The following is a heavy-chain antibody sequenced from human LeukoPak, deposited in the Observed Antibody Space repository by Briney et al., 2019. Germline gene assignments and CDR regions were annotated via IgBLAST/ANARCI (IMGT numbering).Heavy chain of an antibody. Sequence: GGSLRLSCAASGFTFSSYAMSWVRQAPGKGLEWVSAISGSGGSTYYADSVKGRFTISRDNSKNTLYLQMNSLRAEDTAVFYCARLPAYCSSTSCYVDYWGQGTLVTVSS. D-gene: IGHD2-2*01. CDR3: ARLPAYCSSTSCYVDY. V-gene: IGHV3-23*01. CDR1: GFTFSSYA. CDR2: ISGSGGST. J-gene: IGHJ4*02.